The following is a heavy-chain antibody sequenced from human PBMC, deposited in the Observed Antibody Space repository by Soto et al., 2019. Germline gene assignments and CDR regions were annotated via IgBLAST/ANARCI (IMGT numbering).Heavy chain of an antibody. CDR3: ARGDCTGAYCYSWPFNYGVDV. D-gene: IGHD2-15*01. J-gene: IGHJ6*02. CDR1: GFTFNTYG. V-gene: IGHV3-33*08. Sequence: QVQLVESGGGVVQPGGSLRLSCTASGFTFNTYGMSWVRQAPGKGLEWVAIIWYDGSNKYYGDSVKGLFTISRDNSKNTLYLQMNSLRAEDTALYYCARGDCTGAYCYSWPFNYGVDVWGQGTTVTVSS. CDR2: IWYDGSNK.